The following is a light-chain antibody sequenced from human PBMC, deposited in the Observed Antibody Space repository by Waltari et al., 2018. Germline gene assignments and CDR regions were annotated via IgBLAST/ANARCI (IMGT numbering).Light chain of an antibody. V-gene: IGLV1-40*01. Sequence: QSVLTQPPSVSGAPGPRVTISCTGSSSNIGAGYDVHWYQPFPGTAPKPLIHGNNNRPSGVPDRFSGSKSGTSASLAITGLQAEDEADYYCQSYDSSLSGVVFGGGTKLTVL. CDR2: GNN. CDR3: QSYDSSLSGVV. CDR1: SSNIGAGYD. J-gene: IGLJ2*01.